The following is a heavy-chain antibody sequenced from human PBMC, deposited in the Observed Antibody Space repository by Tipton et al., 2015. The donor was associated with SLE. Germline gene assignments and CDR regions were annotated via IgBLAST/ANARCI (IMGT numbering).Heavy chain of an antibody. J-gene: IGHJ6*02. CDR3: ARVHSSGWPYYYYDMDV. CDR2: IYTSGST. Sequence: LRLSCTVSGGSISSGSYYWSWIRQPAGKGLEWIGRIYTSGSTNYNPSLKSRVTISVDTSKNQFSLKLSSVTAADTAVYYCARVHSSGWPYYYYDMDVWGQGTTVTVSS. V-gene: IGHV4-61*02. D-gene: IGHD6-19*01. CDR1: GGSISSGSYY.